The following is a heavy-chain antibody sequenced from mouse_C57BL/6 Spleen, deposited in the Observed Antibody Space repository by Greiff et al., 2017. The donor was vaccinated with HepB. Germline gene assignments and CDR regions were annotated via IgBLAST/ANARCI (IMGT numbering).Heavy chain of an antibody. CDR3: AREGENYYLDY. J-gene: IGHJ2*01. CDR2: ISDGGSYT. V-gene: IGHV5-4*01. Sequence: EVKVVESGGGLVKPGGSLKLSCAASGFTFSSYAMSWVRQTPEKRLEWVATISDGGSYTYYPDNVKGRFTISRDNAKNNLYLQMSHLKSEDTAMYYCAREGENYYLDYWGQGTTLTVSS. CDR1: GFTFSSYA.